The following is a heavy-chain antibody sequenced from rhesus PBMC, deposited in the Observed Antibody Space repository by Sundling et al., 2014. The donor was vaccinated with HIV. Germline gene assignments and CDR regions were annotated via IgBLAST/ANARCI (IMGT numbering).Heavy chain of an antibody. Sequence: QVTLKESGPALVKATQTLTLTCTFSGFSLSTSGMGVGWIRQPPGKTLEWLSHIYWDDDKRYSTSLKSRLTISKDTSKNQVVLTMTDMDPVDTATYYCARRFCRSSTCYLFDSWGQGVLVTVSS. V-gene: IGHV2-174*02. J-gene: IGHJ4*01. CDR2: IYWDDDK. D-gene: IGHD2-2*01. CDR1: GFSLSTSGMG. CDR3: ARRFCRSSTCYLFDS.